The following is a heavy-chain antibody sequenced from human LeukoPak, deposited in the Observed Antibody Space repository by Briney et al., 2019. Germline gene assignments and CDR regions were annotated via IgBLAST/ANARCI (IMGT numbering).Heavy chain of an antibody. CDR2: ISSSSSSI. CDR1: GFTFSSYS. J-gene: IGHJ4*02. D-gene: IGHD6-13*01. CDR3: ARVTGLQLVQGLDY. V-gene: IGHV3-21*01. Sequence: GGSLRLSCAASGFTFSSYSMNWGRQAPGKGLEWVASISSSSSSIYYADSVKGRFTISRDNAKNSLYLQMNSLRAEDTAVYYCARVTGLQLVQGLDYWGQGTLVTVSS.